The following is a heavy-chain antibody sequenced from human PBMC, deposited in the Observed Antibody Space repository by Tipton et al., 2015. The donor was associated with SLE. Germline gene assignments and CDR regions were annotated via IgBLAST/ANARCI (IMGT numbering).Heavy chain of an antibody. V-gene: IGHV4-59*01. CDR1: GGSFSGYY. D-gene: IGHD6-6*01. CDR2: IYYSGST. Sequence: LRLSCAVYGGSFSGYYWSWIRQPPGKGLEWIGYIYYSGSTNYNPSLKSRVTISVDTSKNQFSLKLSSVTAADTAVYYCACGEQLVQTGYWGQGTLVTVSS. CDR3: ACGEQLVQTGY. J-gene: IGHJ4*02.